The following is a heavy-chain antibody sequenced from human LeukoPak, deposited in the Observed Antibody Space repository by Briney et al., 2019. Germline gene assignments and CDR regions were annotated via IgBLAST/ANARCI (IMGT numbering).Heavy chain of an antibody. J-gene: IGHJ4*02. D-gene: IGHD3-22*01. Sequence: KTSETLSLTCTVSGGSISSSSYYWGWIRQPPGKGLEWIGSIYYSGSTYYNPSLKSRVTISVDTSKNQFSLKLSSVTAADTAVYYCARYDSSAYAPFDYWGQGTLVTVSS. CDR1: GGSISSSSYY. CDR3: ARYDSSAYAPFDY. CDR2: IYYSGST. V-gene: IGHV4-39*07.